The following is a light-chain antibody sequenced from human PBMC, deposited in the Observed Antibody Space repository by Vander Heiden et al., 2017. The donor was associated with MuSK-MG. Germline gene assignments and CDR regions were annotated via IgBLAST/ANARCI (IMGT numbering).Light chain of an antibody. CDR2: DVS. J-gene: IGKJ4*01. CDR1: QSMSSY. Sequence: DVQMTHSPSSLSASLAERVTIPCRAGQSMSSYLNWYQQKPGKAPKLLIYDVSNLQSGVPSRFSGSGSGTDFTLTISRLQPEDFATYYCLQSNSTPLTFGGGTKVEIK. CDR3: LQSNSTPLT. V-gene: IGKV1-39*01.